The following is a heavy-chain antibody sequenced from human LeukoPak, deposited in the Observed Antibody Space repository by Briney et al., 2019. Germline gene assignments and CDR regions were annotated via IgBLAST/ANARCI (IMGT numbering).Heavy chain of an antibody. V-gene: IGHV3-30-3*01. J-gene: IGHJ4*02. CDR3: AKDGIREGRD. D-gene: IGHD1-1*01. Sequence: PGRSLRLSCAASGFTFSSYAMHWVRQAPGKGLEWVAVISYDGSNKYYADSVKGRFTTSRDNSKNTLYLQMNSLRAEDTAVYYCAKDGIREGRDWGQGTLVTVSS. CDR2: ISYDGSNK. CDR1: GFTFSSYA.